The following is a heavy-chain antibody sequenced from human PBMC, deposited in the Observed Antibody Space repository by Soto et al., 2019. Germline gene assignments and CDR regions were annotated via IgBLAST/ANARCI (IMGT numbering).Heavy chain of an antibody. Sequence: GASVKVSCKASGGTFSSYAISWVRQAPGQGLEWMGGIIPIFGTANYAQKFQGRVTITADESTSTAYMELSSLRSEDTAVYYCARSYQPDDAFDIWGPGTMVTVSS. J-gene: IGHJ3*02. CDR1: GGTFSSYA. V-gene: IGHV1-69*13. CDR2: IIPIFGTA. D-gene: IGHD2-2*01. CDR3: ARSYQPDDAFDI.